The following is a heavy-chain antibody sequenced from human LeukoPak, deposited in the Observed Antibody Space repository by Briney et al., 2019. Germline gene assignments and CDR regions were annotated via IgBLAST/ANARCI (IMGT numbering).Heavy chain of an antibody. V-gene: IGHV3-66*01. CDR3: ARTVGAHTAMVLY. D-gene: IGHD5-18*01. Sequence: GGSLRLSCAASGFTVSSNYMSWVRQAPGKGLEWVSVIYSGGSTYYADSVKGRFTISRDNSKNTLYLQMNSLRAEDTAVYYCARTVGAHTAMVLYWGQGTLVTVSS. CDR1: GFTVSSNY. J-gene: IGHJ4*02. CDR2: IYSGGST.